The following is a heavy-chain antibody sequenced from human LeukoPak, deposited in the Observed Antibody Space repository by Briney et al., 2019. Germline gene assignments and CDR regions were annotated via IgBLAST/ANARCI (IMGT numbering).Heavy chain of an antibody. D-gene: IGHD5-24*01. V-gene: IGHV1-46*01. CDR2: INPSGGST. CDR3: ARTPKVDGYNYSPYYYYYGMDV. CDR1: GYTFTSYY. Sequence: ASVKVSCKASGYTFTSYYMHWVRQAPGQGLEWMGIINPSGGSTSYAQKFQGRVTITADESTSTAYMELSSLRSEDTAVYYCARTPKVDGYNYSPYYYYYGMDVWGQGTTVTVSS. J-gene: IGHJ6*02.